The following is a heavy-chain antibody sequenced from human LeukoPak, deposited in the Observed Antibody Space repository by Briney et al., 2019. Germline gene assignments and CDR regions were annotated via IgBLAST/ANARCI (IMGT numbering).Heavy chain of an antibody. CDR1: GGTFSSYA. J-gene: IGHJ6*02. CDR2: INTNTGNP. D-gene: IGHD2-2*02. Sequence: ASVKVSCKASGGTFSSYAISWVRQAPGQGLEWMGWINTNTGNPTYAQGFTGRFVFSLDTSVSTANLQISSLKAEDTAVYYCARPRIYCSSTSCYTSYYYGMDVWGQGTTVTVSS. V-gene: IGHV7-4-1*02. CDR3: ARPRIYCSSTSCYTSYYYGMDV.